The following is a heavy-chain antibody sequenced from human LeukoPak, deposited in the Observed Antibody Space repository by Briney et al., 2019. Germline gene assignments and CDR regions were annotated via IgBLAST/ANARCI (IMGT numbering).Heavy chain of an antibody. CDR2: MNPNSGNT. J-gene: IGHJ3*02. V-gene: IGHV1-8*01. CDR1: GYTFTSYD. D-gene: IGHD6-19*01. CDR3: ARVDSSGWRIDI. Sequence: ASVTVSCKASGYTFTSYDINWVRQATGQGLEWMGWMNPNSGNTGYAQKFQGRVTMTRNTSISTAYMELSSLRSEDTAVYYCARVDSSGWRIDIWGQGTMVTVSS.